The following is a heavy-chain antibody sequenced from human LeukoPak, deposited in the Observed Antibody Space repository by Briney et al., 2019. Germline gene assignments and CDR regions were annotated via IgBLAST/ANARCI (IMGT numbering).Heavy chain of an antibody. CDR2: INSFGGSI. Sequence: ASVKVSCKASRSTFTNFYIHWVRQAPGQGFEWMGIINSFGGSITYAQKFQGRVTMTRDTSTSTVYMELSSLRAEDTAVYYCARDSSSWYYFDYWGQGTLVTVSS. CDR1: RSTFTNFY. D-gene: IGHD6-13*01. V-gene: IGHV1-46*01. J-gene: IGHJ4*02. CDR3: ARDSSSWYYFDY.